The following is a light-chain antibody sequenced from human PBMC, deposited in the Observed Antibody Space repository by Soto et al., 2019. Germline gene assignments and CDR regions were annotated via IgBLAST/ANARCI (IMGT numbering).Light chain of an antibody. CDR1: SSDVGKYNY. J-gene: IGLJ2*01. V-gene: IGLV2-14*01. CDR2: KVS. CDR3: SSYTGSSINTVV. Sequence: QSVLTQPASVSGSPGQSITISCTGTSSDVGKYNYVSWYQQHPAKAPKLMIFKVSNRPSGVSNRFSGSKSGNTASLTISGLQAEDEAEYYCSSYTGSSINTVVFGGGTKVTVL.